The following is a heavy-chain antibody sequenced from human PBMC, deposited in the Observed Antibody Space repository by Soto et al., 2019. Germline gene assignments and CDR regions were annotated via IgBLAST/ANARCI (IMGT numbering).Heavy chain of an antibody. J-gene: IGHJ4*02. CDR2: IYYSGST. Sequence: SETLSLTCTVSGGSISSSSYYWGWIRQPPGKGLEWIGSIYYSGSTYYNPSLKSRVTISVDTSKNQFSLKLSSVTAADTAVYYCATGRLGYGVLFDYWGQGTLVTVSS. D-gene: IGHD4-17*01. CDR1: GGSISSSSYY. V-gene: IGHV4-39*01. CDR3: ATGRLGYGVLFDY.